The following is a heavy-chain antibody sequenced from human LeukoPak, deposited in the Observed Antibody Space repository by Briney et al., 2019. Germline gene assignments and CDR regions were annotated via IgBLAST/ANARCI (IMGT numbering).Heavy chain of an antibody. V-gene: IGHV4-59*01. D-gene: IGHD6-13*01. J-gene: IGHJ6*02. CDR1: GGSISNYY. CDR3: ARSYSSSDHYYYYGMDV. Sequence: SETLSLTCTVSGGSISNYYWTWMRQSPGKGLEWIGYIYYSGSTNYNPSLRSRVTISLDTSKNQFSLKLSSVTAADTAVYYCARSYSSSDHYYYYGMDVWGQGTTVTVSS. CDR2: IYYSGST.